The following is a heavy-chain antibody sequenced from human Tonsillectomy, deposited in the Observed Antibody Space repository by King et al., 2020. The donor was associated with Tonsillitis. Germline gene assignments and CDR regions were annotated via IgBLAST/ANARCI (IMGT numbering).Heavy chain of an antibody. V-gene: IGHV3-64D*06. CDR1: GFTFSSYA. D-gene: IGHD6-19*01. CDR2: ISSNGGST. Sequence: VQLVESGGGLVQPGGSLRLSCSASGFTFSSYAMHWVRQAPGKGLEYVSAISSNGGSTYYADSVKGRFTISRDNSKNTLYLQMSSLRAEDTAVYYCVKDRAQWLVLPHFDYWGQGTLVTVSS. CDR3: VKDRAQWLVLPHFDY. J-gene: IGHJ4*02.